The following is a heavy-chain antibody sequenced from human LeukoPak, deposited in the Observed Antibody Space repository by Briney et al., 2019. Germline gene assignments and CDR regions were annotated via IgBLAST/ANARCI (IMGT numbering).Heavy chain of an antibody. CDR2: INSDASST. CDR1: GFTFSSYW. D-gene: IGHD2-15*01. J-gene: IGHJ1*01. Sequence: PGASLRLSCAASGFTFSSYWMHWVRQAPGKGLVWVSRINSDASSTSYADSVKGRFTISRDYARNTQYLQMNRLRAETTAVYCGGRGVGGRQHWGQGTLVTVSS. V-gene: IGHV3-74*01. CDR3: GRGVGGRQH.